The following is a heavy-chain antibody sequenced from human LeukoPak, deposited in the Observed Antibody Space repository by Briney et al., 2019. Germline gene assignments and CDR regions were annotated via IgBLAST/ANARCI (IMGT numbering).Heavy chain of an antibody. CDR1: GFTFNSYA. V-gene: IGHV3-30*02. J-gene: IGHJ4*02. D-gene: IGHD1-26*01. CDR3: AKEVLTYSGSSRYYFDY. CDR2: IRYDGSDQ. Sequence: GGSLRLSCAASGFTFNSYAMHWVRQVPGKGLEWVAFIRYDGSDQYHADPVKGRFTISRDNSKNTLYLQMNSLRAEDTAVYYCAKEVLTYSGSSRYYFDYWGRGTLVTVSS.